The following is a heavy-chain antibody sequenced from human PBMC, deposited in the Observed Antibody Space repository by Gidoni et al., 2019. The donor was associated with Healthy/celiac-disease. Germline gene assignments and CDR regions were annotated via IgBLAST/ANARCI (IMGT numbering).Heavy chain of an antibody. V-gene: IGHV3-23*01. CDR2: ISGSGGST. Sequence: EVQLLESGGGLVPPGGCLSLSCAASGFTFSSYAMSWVRQAPGKGLAWVSAISGSGGSTYYADSVKGRFTISRYNSKNTLYLQMNSLRAEDTAVYYCAKAPREGTHFDYWGQGTLVTVSA. CDR3: AKAPREGTHFDY. J-gene: IGHJ4*02. D-gene: IGHD1-1*01. CDR1: GFTFSSYA.